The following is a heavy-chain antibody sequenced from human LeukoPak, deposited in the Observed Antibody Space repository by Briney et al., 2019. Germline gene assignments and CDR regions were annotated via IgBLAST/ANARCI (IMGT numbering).Heavy chain of an antibody. CDR2: ISGSGDYT. CDR1: AFSSFIYA. CDR3: AKGRVSPGFNWFDP. D-gene: IGHD3-16*01. Sequence: GGGPRLSSAASAFSSFIYAMSWGRQAPGGRVVWGSAISGSGDYTYYADSVKGRFTISRDNSKNTLYLQMNSLRAEDTAVYYCAKGRVSPGFNWFDPWGQGTPVTVSS. V-gene: IGHV3-23*01. J-gene: IGHJ5*02.